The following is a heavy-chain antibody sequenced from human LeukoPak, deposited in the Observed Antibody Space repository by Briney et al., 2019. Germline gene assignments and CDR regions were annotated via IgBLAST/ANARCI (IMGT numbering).Heavy chain of an antibody. V-gene: IGHV3-48*04. CDR1: GFTFSSYS. Sequence: GGSLRLSCAASGFTFSSYSMNWVRQAPGKGLEWVSYISSSGSTIYYADSVKGRFTISRDNAKNSLYLQMNSLRAEDTAVYYCARDVGVPVEEIGWFDPWGQGTLVTVSS. J-gene: IGHJ5*02. CDR2: ISSSGSTI. CDR3: ARDVGVPVEEIGWFDP. D-gene: IGHD2-2*01.